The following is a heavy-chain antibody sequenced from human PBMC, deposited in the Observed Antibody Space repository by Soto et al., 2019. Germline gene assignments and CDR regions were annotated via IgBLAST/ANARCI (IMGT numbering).Heavy chain of an antibody. Sequence: HPGGSLRLSCAASGFTFSSYAMSWVRQAPGKGLEWVPAISGSGGSTYYADSVKGRFTISRDNSKNTLYLQMNSLRAEDTAVYYCAKGYVWDILTAPRHYFDYWGQGTLVTVSS. CDR1: GFTFSSYA. D-gene: IGHD3-9*01. CDR3: AKGYVWDILTAPRHYFDY. V-gene: IGHV3-23*01. CDR2: ISGSGGST. J-gene: IGHJ4*02.